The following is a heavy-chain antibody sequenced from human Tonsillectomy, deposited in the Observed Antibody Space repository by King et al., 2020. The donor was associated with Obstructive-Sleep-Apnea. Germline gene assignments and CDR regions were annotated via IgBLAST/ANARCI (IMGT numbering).Heavy chain of an antibody. Sequence: VQLVESAGGVGQPGRSLRLSCAASGFTFSSYGMHWVRQAPGKGLQWVAVISYDGSNKYYADSVKGRFTISRDNSNNTLYLQMNSLRAEDTAVYYCAKEMIAAAATGGMDVWGQGTTGAVSS. V-gene: IGHV3-30*18. CDR1: GFTFSSYG. D-gene: IGHD6-13*01. CDR3: AKEMIAAAATGGMDV. CDR2: ISYDGSNK. J-gene: IGHJ6*02.